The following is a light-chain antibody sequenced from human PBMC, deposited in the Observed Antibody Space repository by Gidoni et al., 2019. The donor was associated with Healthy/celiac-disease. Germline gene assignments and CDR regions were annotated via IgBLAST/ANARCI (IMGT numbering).Light chain of an antibody. CDR2: AAS. CDR1: QSISSY. CDR3: QQSYSTLGA. V-gene: IGKV1-39*01. J-gene: IGKJ5*01. Sequence: DIQMPQSPSSLSASVGDRVTITCRASQSISSYLNWYQQKPGKAPKLLIYAASSLQSGVPSRFSGSGSGTDFTLTICSLQPEDFATYYCQQSYSTLGAFGQGTQLEIK.